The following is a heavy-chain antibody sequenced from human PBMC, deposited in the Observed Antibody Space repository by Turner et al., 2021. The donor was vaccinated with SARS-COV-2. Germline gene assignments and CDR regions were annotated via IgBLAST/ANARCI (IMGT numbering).Heavy chain of an antibody. V-gene: IGHV3-30*18. CDR2: ISYDGSEK. J-gene: IGHJ4*02. CDR1: GFTFSHYA. Sequence: QVQLVESGGGVVQPGRSLRLSCAASGFTFSHYAIHWVRQAPGKWLEWVAVISYDGSEKFYADSVKGRFTISRDNSKNTLYLQMNSLRPEETAVYYCAKGPFFDYWGQGTLVTVSS. CDR3: AKGPFFDY.